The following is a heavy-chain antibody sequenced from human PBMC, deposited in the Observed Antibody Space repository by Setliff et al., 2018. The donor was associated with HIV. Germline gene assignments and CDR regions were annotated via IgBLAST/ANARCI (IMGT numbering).Heavy chain of an antibody. CDR2: IYGSGST. V-gene: IGHV4-4*08. Sequence: KPSETLSLTCAVSGDSIGTYSWHWLRQPPGKGLEWVGYIYGSGSTGYNPSLTSRVTISVDTSENQFSLRLNSVTAADTAVYYCARYRYYYDSSGYGRWFDPWGQGTLVTVSS. CDR3: ARYRYYYDSSGYGRWFDP. CDR1: GDSIGTYS. D-gene: IGHD3-22*01. J-gene: IGHJ5*02.